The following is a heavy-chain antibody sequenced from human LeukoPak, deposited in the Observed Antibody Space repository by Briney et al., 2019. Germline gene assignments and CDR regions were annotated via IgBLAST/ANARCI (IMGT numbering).Heavy chain of an antibody. CDR2: VNEVGGT. CDR3: ARGQGATVPQVGKNWFDP. D-gene: IGHD1-26*01. CDR1: IDSFSNYH. J-gene: IGHJ5*02. Sequence: SETLSLTCAVYIDSFSNYHWNWIRQTPSKGLEWIGEVNEVGGTNISPSLRNRVILSVDTTKNQFFLKLISVTFADTAVYYCARGQGATVPQVGKNWFDPWGQGTRVTVSS. V-gene: IGHV4-34*01.